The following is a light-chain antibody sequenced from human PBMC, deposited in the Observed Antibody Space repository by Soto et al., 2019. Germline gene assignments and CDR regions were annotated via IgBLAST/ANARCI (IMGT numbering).Light chain of an antibody. CDR1: SSDVGRYNL. CDR2: EDI. Sequence: QSALTQPASVSGSPGQSITISCTGSSSDVGRYNLVSWYQQHPGKAPKPIIYEDIERPSGVSNRFSGSKSGNTASLTISGLQTEDEADYYCCSYAGGTSVVFGGGTKLTVL. CDR3: CSYAGGTSVV. V-gene: IGLV2-23*01. J-gene: IGLJ2*01.